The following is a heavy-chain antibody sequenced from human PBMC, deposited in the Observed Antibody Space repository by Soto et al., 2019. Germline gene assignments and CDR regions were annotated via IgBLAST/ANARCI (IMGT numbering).Heavy chain of an antibody. D-gene: IGHD3-22*01. J-gene: IGHJ4*02. CDR2: IIPIFGTA. CDR3: ASYNDSSGQSDY. V-gene: IGHV1-69*13. Sequence: SVKVSCKASGGTFSSYAISWVRQAPGQGLEWMGGIIPIFGTANYAQKFQGRVTITVDESTSTAYMELSSLRSEDTAVYYCASYNDSSGQSDYWGQGTLVTVSS. CDR1: GGTFSSYA.